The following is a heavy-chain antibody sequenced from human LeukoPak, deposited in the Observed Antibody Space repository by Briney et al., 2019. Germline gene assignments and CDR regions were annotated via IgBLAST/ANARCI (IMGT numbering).Heavy chain of an antibody. CDR2: IYSGGST. Sequence: GGSLRLSCAASGFTVSSNYMSWVPHAPGKGLEWGSVIYSGGSTYYADSVKGRFTISRDNSKNTLYLQMNSLRAEDTAVYYCARTSTMVRGESAFDIWGQGTMVTVSS. V-gene: IGHV3-66*01. CDR1: GFTVSSNY. CDR3: ARTSTMVRGESAFDI. J-gene: IGHJ3*02. D-gene: IGHD3-10*01.